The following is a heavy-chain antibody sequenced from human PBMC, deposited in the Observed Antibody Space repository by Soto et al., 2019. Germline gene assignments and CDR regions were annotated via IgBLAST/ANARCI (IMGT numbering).Heavy chain of an antibody. V-gene: IGHV3-30-3*01. CDR3: ARDRFVAGIAALVYYYGMDV. CDR2: ISYDGSNK. CDR1: GFTFSSYA. J-gene: IGHJ6*02. Sequence: GGSLRLSCAASGFTFSSYAMHWVRQAPGKGLEWVAVISYDGSNKYYADSVKGRFTISRDNSKNTLYLQMNSLRAEDTAVYYCARDRFVAGIAALVYYYGMDVWGQGTTVTVSS. D-gene: IGHD6-6*01.